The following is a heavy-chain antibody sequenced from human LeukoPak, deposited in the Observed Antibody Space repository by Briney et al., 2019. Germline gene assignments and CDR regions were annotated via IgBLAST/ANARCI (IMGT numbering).Heavy chain of an antibody. CDR2: IRYDGSNK. J-gene: IGHJ5*02. D-gene: IGHD2-15*01. CDR1: GFTFSSCG. V-gene: IGHV3-30*02. Sequence: PGGSLRLSCAASGFTFSSCGMHWVRQAPAKGLEGVAFIRYDGSNKYYADSVKGRFTISRDNSKNTLYLQMNSLRAEDTAVYYCAKLGGSRDNWFDPWGQGTLVTVSS. CDR3: AKLGGSRDNWFDP.